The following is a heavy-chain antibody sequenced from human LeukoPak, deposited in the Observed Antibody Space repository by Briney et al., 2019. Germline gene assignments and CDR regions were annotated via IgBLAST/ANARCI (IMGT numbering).Heavy chain of an antibody. CDR2: IKQDGSEK. CDR1: GFTFSSYW. Sequence: GGSLRLSCAASGFTFSSYWMSWVRQAPGKGLEWVANIKQDGSEKYYVDSVKGRFTISRDNAKNSLYLQMNSLRAEDTAVYYCARDGAVTTHSYYYYYMDVWGKGTTVTVSS. V-gene: IGHV3-7*01. CDR3: ARDGAVTTHSYYYYYMDV. D-gene: IGHD4-17*01. J-gene: IGHJ6*03.